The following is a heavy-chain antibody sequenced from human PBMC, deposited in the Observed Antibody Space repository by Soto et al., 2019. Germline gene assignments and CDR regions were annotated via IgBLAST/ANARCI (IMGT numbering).Heavy chain of an antibody. Sequence: SETLSLTCTVSGGSISSGGYYWSWIGQHPGKGLEWIGYIYYSGSTYYNPSLKSRVTISVDTSKNQFSLKLSSVTAADTAVYYCARDKPDYYDSSGLFDPWGQGTLVTVSS. V-gene: IGHV4-31*03. J-gene: IGHJ5*02. CDR1: GGSISSGGYY. CDR2: IYYSGST. D-gene: IGHD3-22*01. CDR3: ARDKPDYYDSSGLFDP.